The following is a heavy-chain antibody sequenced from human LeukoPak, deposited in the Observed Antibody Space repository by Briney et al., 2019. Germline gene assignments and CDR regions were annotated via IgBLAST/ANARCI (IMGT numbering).Heavy chain of an antibody. J-gene: IGHJ6*03. Sequence: GGSLRLSCAGTGFRFDDHAMHWVRQPPGKGLEWVSVIYSGGSTYYADSVKGRFTISRDNSKNTLYLQMNSLRAEDTAVYYCARDVYGGYYMDVWGKGTTVTVSS. D-gene: IGHD4/OR15-4a*01. CDR3: ARDVYGGYYMDV. V-gene: IGHV3-53*01. CDR1: GFRFDDHA. CDR2: IYSGGST.